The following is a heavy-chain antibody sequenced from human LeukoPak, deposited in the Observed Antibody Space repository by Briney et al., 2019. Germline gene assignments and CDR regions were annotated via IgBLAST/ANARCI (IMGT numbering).Heavy chain of an antibody. D-gene: IGHD2-8*01. CDR3: ARDRWSALDY. CDR2: ISSSGSTI. CDR1: GFTFSNFW. J-gene: IGHJ4*02. Sequence: PGGSLRLSCAASGFTFSNFWMNWVRQAPGKGLEWVSYISSSGSTIYYADSVKGRFTISRDNAKNSLYLQMNSLRAEDTAVYYCARDRWSALDYWGQGTLVTVSS. V-gene: IGHV3-48*04.